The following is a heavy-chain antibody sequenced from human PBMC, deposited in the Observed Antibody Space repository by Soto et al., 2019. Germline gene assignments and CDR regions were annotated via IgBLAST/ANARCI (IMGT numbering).Heavy chain of an antibody. V-gene: IGHV3-23*01. Sequence: EVQLLESGGGLVQPGGSLRLSCAASGFTFSSYAMSWVRQAPGKGLEWVSAISGSGGSTYYADSVKGRFSISRDNAKTTVSLHMHTLRAEDTAVYYCAKDGEHLNPAYWGHETMVTVSS. CDR2: ISGSGGST. J-gene: IGHJ4*01. CDR3: AKDGEHLNPAY. D-gene: IGHD3-10*01. CDR1: GFTFSSYA.